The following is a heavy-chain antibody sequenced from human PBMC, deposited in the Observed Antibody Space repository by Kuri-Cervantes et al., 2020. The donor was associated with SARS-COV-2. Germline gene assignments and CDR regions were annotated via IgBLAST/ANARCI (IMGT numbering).Heavy chain of an antibody. D-gene: IGHD2-15*01. V-gene: IGHV4-61*02. Sequence: SETLSLTCTVSGGSISSGSYYWSWIRQPAGKGLEWIGRIYTSGSTSYNPSLKSRVTISVDTSKNQFSLKLSSVTAADTAVYYCASSGHKVAFDIWGQGTMVTVSS. CDR2: IYTSGST. J-gene: IGHJ3*02. CDR3: ASSGHKVAFDI. CDR1: GGSISSGSYY.